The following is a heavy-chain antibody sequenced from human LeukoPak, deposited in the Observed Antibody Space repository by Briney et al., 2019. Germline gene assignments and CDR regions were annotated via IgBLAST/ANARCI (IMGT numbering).Heavy chain of an antibody. J-gene: IGHJ3*02. Sequence: GASVKVSCKASGYTFTSYAMNWVRQAPGQGLEWMGWINTNTGNPTYAQGFTGRFVFSLDTSVSTAYLQISSLKAEDTAVYYCARVPLDYYDSSGYLDAFDIWGQGTMVTVSS. D-gene: IGHD3-22*01. CDR1: GYTFTSYA. CDR3: ARVPLDYYDSSGYLDAFDI. CDR2: INTNTGNP. V-gene: IGHV7-4-1*02.